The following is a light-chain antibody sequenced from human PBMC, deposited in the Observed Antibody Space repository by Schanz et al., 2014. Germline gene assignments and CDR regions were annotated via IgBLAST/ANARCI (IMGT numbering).Light chain of an antibody. V-gene: IGKV1-39*01. CDR2: GAS. Sequence: IQMTQSPPSLSASVGDRVTITCRASQNINNLMAWYQQKPGKAPNLLIYGASTLQSGVPSRFSGSDSGTDFTLTISSLQPEDFATYFCQQSHDGVWTFGQGTTVEIK. J-gene: IGKJ1*01. CDR1: QNINNL. CDR3: QQSHDGVWT.